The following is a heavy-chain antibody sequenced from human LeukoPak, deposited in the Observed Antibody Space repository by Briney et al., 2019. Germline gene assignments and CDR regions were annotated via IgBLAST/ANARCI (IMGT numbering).Heavy chain of an antibody. CDR3: ARRNDFWSGYYYFDY. D-gene: IGHD3-3*01. J-gene: IGHJ4*02. CDR2: IYPGDSDT. V-gene: IGHV5-51*01. Sequence: GESLKTSCKGSGYSFTSYWIGWVRQMPGKGLEWMGIIYPGDSDTRYSPSFQGQVTISADKSISTAYLQWSSLKASDTAMYYCARRNDFWSGYYYFDYWGQGTLVTVSS. CDR1: GYSFTSYW.